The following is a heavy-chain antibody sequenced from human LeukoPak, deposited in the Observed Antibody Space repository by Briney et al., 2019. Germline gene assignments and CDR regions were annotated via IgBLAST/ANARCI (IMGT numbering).Heavy chain of an antibody. CDR2: ISGSSGST. Sequence: GGSLRLSCAASRFTFSSYAMSWVRQAPGKGLEWVSAISGSSGSTYYADSVKGRFTISRDNSKNTLYLQMNSLRAEDTAVYYCAKGRYYYDSSGYYAPDYWGQGTLVTVSS. V-gene: IGHV3-23*01. D-gene: IGHD3-22*01. CDR3: AKGRYYYDSSGYYAPDY. CDR1: RFTFSSYA. J-gene: IGHJ4*02.